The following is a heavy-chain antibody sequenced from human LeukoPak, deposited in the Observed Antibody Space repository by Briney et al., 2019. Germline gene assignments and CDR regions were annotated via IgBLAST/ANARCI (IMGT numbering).Heavy chain of an antibody. CDR2: IDYEGSSA. V-gene: IGHV3-74*01. J-gene: IGHJ5*02. CDR1: GFTFRSYW. CDR3: VRSRSGGTSQP. Sequence: PGGSLRLSCEASGFTFRSYWMHWVRQAPGKAPVWVSRIDYEGSSAAYADSVQGRFTISRDNTKNTLYLQMNSLRGEDTAVYYCVRSRSGGTSQPWGQGTLVTVSS. D-gene: IGHD3-10*01.